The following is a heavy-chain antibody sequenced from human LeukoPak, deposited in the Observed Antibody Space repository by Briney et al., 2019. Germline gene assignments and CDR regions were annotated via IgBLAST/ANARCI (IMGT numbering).Heavy chain of an antibody. CDR3: ARDRRYYGSGSPHPDI. D-gene: IGHD3-10*01. V-gene: IGHV3-7*04. CDR2: INQGGSEK. J-gene: IGHJ3*02. Sequence: GGSLRLSCAVSGFTFSGYWMSWVRQAPGEGLECVANINQGGSEKYYVDSVKGRFTISRDNAKNSLYLQMNSLRAEDTAVYYCARDRRYYGSGSPHPDIWGQGTMVTVSS. CDR1: GFTFSGYW.